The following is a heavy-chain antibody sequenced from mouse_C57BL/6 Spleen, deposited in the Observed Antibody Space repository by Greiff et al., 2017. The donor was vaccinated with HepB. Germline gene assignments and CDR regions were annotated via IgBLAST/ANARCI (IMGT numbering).Heavy chain of an antibody. J-gene: IGHJ4*01. D-gene: IGHD2-4*01. V-gene: IGHV5-6*02. CDR3: ARQSTMITTRNYAMDY. Sequence: EVMLVESGGDLVKPGGSLKLSCAASGFTFSSYGMSWVRQTPDKRLEWVATISSGGSYTYYPDSVKGRFTISRDNAKNTLYLQMSSLKSEDTAMYYCARQSTMITTRNYAMDYWGQGTSVTVSS. CDR1: GFTFSSYG. CDR2: ISSGGSYT.